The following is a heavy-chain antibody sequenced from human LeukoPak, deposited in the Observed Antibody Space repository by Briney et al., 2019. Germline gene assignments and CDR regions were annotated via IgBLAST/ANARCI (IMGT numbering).Heavy chain of an antibody. CDR2: VFHSGST. V-gene: IGHV4-4*02. Sequence: PSETLSLTCSVSGDSISTNEWWSWVRQPPGKGLEWIGEVFHSGSTNYNPSLKSRVTISIDKSKNQFSLEVTSVTAADTAIYYCARDLAVAGTNYFDFWGQGVLVTVS. CDR3: ARDLAVAGTNYFDF. J-gene: IGHJ4*02. CDR1: GDSISTNEW. D-gene: IGHD6-19*01.